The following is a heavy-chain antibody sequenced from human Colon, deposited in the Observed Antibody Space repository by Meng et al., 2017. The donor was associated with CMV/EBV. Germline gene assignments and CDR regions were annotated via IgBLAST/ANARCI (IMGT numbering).Heavy chain of an antibody. J-gene: IGHJ4*02. V-gene: IGHV4-34*01. Sequence: VQLQQWGAGLLKPSETLSLTCAISGGSFNAYYLTGIRQSPGKGLEWIGELNHSGSTNYNPSLKSRVTISIDTSKRHFSLRLTSVTAADTAVYYCARGRNGWLLPLDSWGQGTLVTVSS. CDR2: LNHSGST. D-gene: IGHD3-3*01. CDR3: ARGRNGWLLPLDS. CDR1: GGSFNAYY.